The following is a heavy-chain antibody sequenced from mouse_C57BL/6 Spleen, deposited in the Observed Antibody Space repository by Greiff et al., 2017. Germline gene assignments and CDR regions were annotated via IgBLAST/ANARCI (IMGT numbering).Heavy chain of an antibody. CDR2: IDPANGNT. V-gene: IGHV14-3*01. CDR1: GFNIKNTY. CDR3: ARGYYGSSYAMDY. D-gene: IGHD1-1*01. J-gene: IGHJ4*01. Sequence: VQLKQSVAELVRPGASVKLSCTASGFNIKNTYMHWVKQRPEQGLEWIGRIDPANGNTKYAPKFQGKATITAYTSSNTAYLQLSSLTSEDTAIYYCARGYYGSSYAMDYWGQGTSVTVSS.